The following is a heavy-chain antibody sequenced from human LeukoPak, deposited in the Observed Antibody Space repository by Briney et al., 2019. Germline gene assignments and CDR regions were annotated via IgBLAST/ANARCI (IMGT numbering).Heavy chain of an antibody. CDR3: ATIKRGGVYGYFDF. CDR2: LYGNMRT. CDR1: GDSISSHY. J-gene: IGHJ4*02. V-gene: IGHV4-59*11. D-gene: IGHD2/OR15-2a*01. Sequence: SETLSLTCTVSGDSISSHYWGWLRQPPGRVLGWIAYLYGNMRTKDNPSLKGRVTLSADTSKNQPSLRLSSVAAADTAVYYCATIKRGGVYGYFDFWGQGILVTVSS.